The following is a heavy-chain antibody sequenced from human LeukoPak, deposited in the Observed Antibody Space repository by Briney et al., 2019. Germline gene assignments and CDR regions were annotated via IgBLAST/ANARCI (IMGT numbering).Heavy chain of an antibody. V-gene: IGHV1-18*01. Sequence: ASVKVSCKASGYTFTSYGINWVRQAPGQGLEWMGWISAYNSNTNYAQKLQGRVTMTTDTSTSTAYMELRSLRSDDTAVYYCARDEEAAFDYYYYGMDVWGQGTTVTVSS. CDR1: GYTFTSYG. J-gene: IGHJ6*02. CDR2: ISAYNSNT. D-gene: IGHD3-10*01. CDR3: ARDEEAAFDYYYYGMDV.